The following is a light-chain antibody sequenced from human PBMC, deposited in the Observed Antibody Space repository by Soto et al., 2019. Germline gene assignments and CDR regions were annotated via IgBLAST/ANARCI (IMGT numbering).Light chain of an antibody. CDR2: EVN. CDR3: SSYAGSNNYVL. V-gene: IGLV2-8*01. CDR1: SSDVGRYNY. Sequence: QSALTQPPSASGSPGQSVTISCTGTSSDVGRYNYVSWYQQHPGKAPKLMIYEVNTRPSGVPDRFSGSKSGNTASLTVSGLQAEDEADYYCSSYAGSNNYVLFGGGTKLTVL. J-gene: IGLJ2*01.